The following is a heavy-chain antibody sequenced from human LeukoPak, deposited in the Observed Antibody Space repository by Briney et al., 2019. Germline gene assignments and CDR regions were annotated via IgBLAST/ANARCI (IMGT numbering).Heavy chain of an antibody. V-gene: IGHV3-23*01. J-gene: IGHJ3*02. CDR3: AKEFTGWAFDI. CDR2: ISGSGTVT. Sequence: PGGSLRLSCAASGFTFSNHAMNWVRQAPGKGLKWVSIISGSGTVTYYADSVKGRFTISRDNSQNTLYLQMNSLRAEDTAVYYCAKEFTGWAFDIWGQGTMVTVSS. CDR1: GFTFSNHA.